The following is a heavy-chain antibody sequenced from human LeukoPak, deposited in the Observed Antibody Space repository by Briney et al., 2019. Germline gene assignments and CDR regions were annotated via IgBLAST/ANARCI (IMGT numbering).Heavy chain of an antibody. CDR3: AREGSRFLLYNWFDP. D-gene: IGHD3-16*01. V-gene: IGHV4-39*02. Sequence: SETLSLTCSVSGGSISSYYWGWIRQPPGKGLEWIGSIYYSGSTYYNPSLKSRVTISVDTSKNQFSLKLSSVTAADTAVYYCAREGSRFLLYNWFDPWGQGTLVTVSS. CDR1: GGSISSYY. CDR2: IYYSGST. J-gene: IGHJ5*02.